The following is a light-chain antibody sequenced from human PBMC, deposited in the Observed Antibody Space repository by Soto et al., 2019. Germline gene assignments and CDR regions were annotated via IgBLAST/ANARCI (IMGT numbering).Light chain of an antibody. V-gene: IGKV3-15*01. CDR3: QHYNDWPPGFT. CDR2: GAS. CDR1: QSLSRN. Sequence: EILMTQSPATLSVSPGERATLSCRASQSLSRNLAWYQQKPGQAPRLLIYGASTRASGIPARFSGSGSGTEFTLTISSLQSEDFALYYCQHYNDWPPGFTFGPGTKVDL. J-gene: IGKJ3*01.